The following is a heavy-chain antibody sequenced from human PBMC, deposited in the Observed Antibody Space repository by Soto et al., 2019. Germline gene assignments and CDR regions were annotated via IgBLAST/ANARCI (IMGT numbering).Heavy chain of an antibody. CDR1: GGSISSGGYS. CDR2: IYHSGST. V-gene: IGHV4-30-2*01. J-gene: IGHJ4*02. CDR3: VRVPDY. Sequence: SETLSLTCAVSGGSISSGGYSWSWIRQPPGKGLDWIGYIYHSGSTYYNPSLKSRVTISVDRSKNQFSLKLSSVTAADTAVYYCVRVPDYWGQGSLVTVSS.